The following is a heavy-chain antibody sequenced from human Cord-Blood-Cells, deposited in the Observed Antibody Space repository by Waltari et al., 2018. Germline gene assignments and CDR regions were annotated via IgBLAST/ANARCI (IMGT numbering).Heavy chain of an antibody. J-gene: IGHJ3*02. CDR2: IIPIFETA. CDR3: ARDGGIAAAGTAFDI. Sequence: QVQLVQSGAEVKKPGSSVKVSCKASGGTFSSYAISWVRQSPGQGLEWMGGIIPIFETANDAQKFQGRVTITADESTSTAYMGLSSLRSEDTAVYYCARDGGIAAAGTAFDIWGQGTMVTVSS. CDR1: GGTFSSYA. V-gene: IGHV1-69*01. D-gene: IGHD6-13*01.